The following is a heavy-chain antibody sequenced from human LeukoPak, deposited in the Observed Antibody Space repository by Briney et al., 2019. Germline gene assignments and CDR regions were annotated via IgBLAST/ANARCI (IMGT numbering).Heavy chain of an antibody. J-gene: IGHJ6*03. CDR1: GGTFSTYA. CDR2: IVPIFDKS. D-gene: IGHD3-10*01. CDR3: ARDSEHFGEGDMDV. V-gene: IGHV1-69*06. Sequence: SVKVSCKASGGTFSTYAINWVRQDPGQGLEWMGAIVPIFDKSNYAQKFQGRLTITADKSTSAVYMELSSLRSEDTAVYCARDSEHFGEGDMDVWGKGTTVIVSS.